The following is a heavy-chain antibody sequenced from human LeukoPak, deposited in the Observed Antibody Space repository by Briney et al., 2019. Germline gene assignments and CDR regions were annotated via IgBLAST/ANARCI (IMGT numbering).Heavy chain of an antibody. CDR1: GGTFSSYA. CDR3: ARDGPGRITMLD. CDR2: TIPIFGTA. V-gene: IGHV1-69*05. J-gene: IGHJ1*01. D-gene: IGHD3-10*02. Sequence: SVKVSCKASGGTFSSYAISWVRQAPGQGLEWMGGTIPIFGTANYAQKFQGRVTITTDQSTSTAYMELSSLRSEDTAVYYCARDGPGRITMLDWGQGTLVTVSS.